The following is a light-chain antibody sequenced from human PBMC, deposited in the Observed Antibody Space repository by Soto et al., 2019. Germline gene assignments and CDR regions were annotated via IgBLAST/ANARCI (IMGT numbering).Light chain of an antibody. Sequence: EIVLTQSPGTLSLSPGERATLSCRASQSVSSSYLAWYQHKPGQAPRLLIYGASSRATGIPDRFSGSGSGTDFTLTISRLEPEDFAVHYCQQYGSSSWTFGQGTKVDVK. CDR2: GAS. J-gene: IGKJ1*01. V-gene: IGKV3-20*01. CDR3: QQYGSSSWT. CDR1: QSVSSSY.